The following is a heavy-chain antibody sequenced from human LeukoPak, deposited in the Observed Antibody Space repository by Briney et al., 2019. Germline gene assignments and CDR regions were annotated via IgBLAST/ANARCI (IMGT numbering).Heavy chain of an antibody. V-gene: IGHV3-21*01. Sequence: GGSLRLSCAASGFTFSSYSMNWVRQAPGKGLEWVSSISSSSSYIYYADSVKGRFTISRDNAKNSLYLQMNSLRAEDTAVYYCARVGSSWVTVFDYWGPGTLVTVSS. CDR2: ISSSSSYI. J-gene: IGHJ4*02. CDR3: ARVGSSWVTVFDY. CDR1: GFTFSSYS. D-gene: IGHD6-13*01.